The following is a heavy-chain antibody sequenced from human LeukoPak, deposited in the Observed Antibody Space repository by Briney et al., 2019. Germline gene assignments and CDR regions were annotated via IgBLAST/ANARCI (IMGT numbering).Heavy chain of an antibody. V-gene: IGHV3-30-3*01. Sequence: QPGRSLRLSCAASGSTFSDYAMHWVRQAPGKGLEWVAVLSYGGTNKYYADSVKGRFTISRDNSKNTMFLQMNSLRAEVTAVYHCARDRSGYANDAFDFWGQGTMVTVSS. CDR2: LSYGGTNK. J-gene: IGHJ3*01. CDR3: ARDRSGYANDAFDF. D-gene: IGHD3-3*01. CDR1: GSTFSDYA.